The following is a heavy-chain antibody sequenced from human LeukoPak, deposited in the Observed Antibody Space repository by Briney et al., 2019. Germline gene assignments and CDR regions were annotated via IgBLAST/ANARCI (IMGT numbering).Heavy chain of an antibody. V-gene: IGHV1-69*13. J-gene: IGHJ6*02. CDR1: GGTFSSYA. CDR2: IIPIFGTA. CDR3: AREGFPPKISDFWSGLGPYYYYGMDV. Sequence: SVKVSCKASGGTFSSYAISWVRQAPGQGLEWMGGIIPIFGTANYAQKFQGRVTITADESTSTAYMELSSLRSEDTAVYYCAREGFPPKISDFWSGLGPYYYYGMDVWGQGTTVTVSS. D-gene: IGHD3-3*01.